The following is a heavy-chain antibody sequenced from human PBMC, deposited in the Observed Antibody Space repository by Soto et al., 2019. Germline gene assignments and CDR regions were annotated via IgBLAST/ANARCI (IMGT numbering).Heavy chain of an antibody. CDR3: ARGQPHYYDSSGYFDY. D-gene: IGHD3-22*01. V-gene: IGHV3-23*01. CDR2: ISGSGGST. Sequence: PGGSLRLSCAASGFTFSSYAMSWVRQAPGKGLEWVSAISGSGGSTYYADSVQGRFTISRDNSKNTLYLQMNSLRAEDTAVYYCARGQPHYYDSSGYFDYWGQGTLVTVSS. J-gene: IGHJ4*02. CDR1: GFTFSSYA.